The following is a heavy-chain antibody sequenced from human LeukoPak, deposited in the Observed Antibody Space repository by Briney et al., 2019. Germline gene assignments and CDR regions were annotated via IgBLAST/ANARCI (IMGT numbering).Heavy chain of an antibody. CDR1: GFTFSSYT. CDR2: ISSSSSNI. CDR3: AKGRWAMATFDY. J-gene: IGHJ4*02. V-gene: IGHV3-21*04. Sequence: PGGSLRLSCAASGFTFSSYTMNWVRQAPGKGLEWVSSISSSSSNIYYADSVKGRFTISRDNAKHSVFLQMSSLRAEDTAVYYCAKGRWAMATFDYWGQGTLVTVSS. D-gene: IGHD5-24*01.